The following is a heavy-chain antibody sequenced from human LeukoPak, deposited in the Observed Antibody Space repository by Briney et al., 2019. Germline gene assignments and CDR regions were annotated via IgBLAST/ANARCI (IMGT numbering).Heavy chain of an antibody. CDR3: AKTIPSDDGVIDY. V-gene: IGHV3-30*18. J-gene: IGHJ4*02. Sequence: GRSLRLSCAASGSTFSSYGMHWVRQAPGKGLEWVAFISSDGTKKDYADSVKGRFTISRDNSKNTLSLQMNRLSAEDAAVYYCAKTIPSDDGVIDYWGQGTLVTVSS. CDR1: GSTFSSYG. D-gene: IGHD1-1*01. CDR2: ISSDGTKK.